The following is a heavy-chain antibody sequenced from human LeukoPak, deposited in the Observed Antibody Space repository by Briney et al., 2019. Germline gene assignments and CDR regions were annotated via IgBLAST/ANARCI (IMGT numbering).Heavy chain of an antibody. V-gene: IGHV3-33*06. J-gene: IGHJ4*02. CDR3: AKDGTMKISGYEDY. Sequence: WRSLRLSCAASGFTFSSYGMHWVRQAPGKGPEWVAVIWYDGSNKYYADSVKGRFTISRDNSKNTLYLQMNSLRAEDTAVYYCAKDGTMKISGYEDYWGQGTLVTVSS. D-gene: IGHD5-12*01. CDR2: IWYDGSNK. CDR1: GFTFSSYG.